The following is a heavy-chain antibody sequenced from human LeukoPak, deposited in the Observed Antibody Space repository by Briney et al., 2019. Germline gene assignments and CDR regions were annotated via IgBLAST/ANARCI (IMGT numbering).Heavy chain of an antibody. Sequence: PSETLSLTCTVSGYSISSGYYWGWIRQPPGKGLEWIGSIYHSGSTYYNPSLKSRVTISVDTSKNQFSLKLSSVTAADAAVYYCARGRFVVVPAAIARSWYYYMDVWGKGTTVTVSS. D-gene: IGHD2-2*01. CDR2: IYHSGST. V-gene: IGHV4-38-2*02. CDR3: ARGRFVVVPAAIARSWYYYMDV. J-gene: IGHJ6*03. CDR1: GYSISSGYY.